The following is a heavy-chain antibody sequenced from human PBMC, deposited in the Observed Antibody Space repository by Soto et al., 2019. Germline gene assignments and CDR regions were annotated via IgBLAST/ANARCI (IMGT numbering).Heavy chain of an antibody. Sequence: QVQLQESGPGLVKPSQTLSLTCTVSGGSITRGGYCWSWIRQSPGKGLECIGYICYGGSTSYNPSLRSRITLSTDTSEVQFSLKLSSVTAADTAVYYCARVGGYRRYDVEDYWVQGTLVTVSS. CDR1: GGSITRGGYC. J-gene: IGHJ4*02. CDR2: ICYGGST. V-gene: IGHV4-31*03. D-gene: IGHD5-12*01. CDR3: ARVGGYRRYDVEDY.